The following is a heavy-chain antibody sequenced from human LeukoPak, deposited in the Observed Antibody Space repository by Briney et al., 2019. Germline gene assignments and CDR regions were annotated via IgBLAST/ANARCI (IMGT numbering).Heavy chain of an antibody. V-gene: IGHV3-23*01. CDR3: AKRYFGNYYFDS. CDR1: GFTFNTYA. CDR2: ISGSGDST. Sequence: PGGSLRLSRAASGFTFNTYAMSWVRQAPGKGLEWVSAISGSGDSTYYADSVKGRFTISRDNSKNTLYLQMNSLRAEDTAVYYCAKRYFGNYYFDSWGQGTLVTVSS. J-gene: IGHJ4*02. D-gene: IGHD3-9*01.